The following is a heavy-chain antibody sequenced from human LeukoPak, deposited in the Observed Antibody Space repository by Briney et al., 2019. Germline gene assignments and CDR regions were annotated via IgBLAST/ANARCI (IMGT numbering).Heavy chain of an antibody. CDR3: AREALTWFDP. Sequence: ASVKVSCTASGYTFTSYGISWARQAPGQGLEWMGWISAYNGNTNYAQKLQGRVTMTTDTSTSTAYMELRSLRSDDTAVYYCAREALTWFDPWGQEPWSPSPQ. CDR2: ISAYNGNT. J-gene: IGHJ5*02. CDR1: GYTFTSYG. V-gene: IGHV1-18*01.